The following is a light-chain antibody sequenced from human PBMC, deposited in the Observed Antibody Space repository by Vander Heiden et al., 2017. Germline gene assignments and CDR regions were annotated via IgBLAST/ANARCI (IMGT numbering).Light chain of an antibody. CDR1: NMGSKS. Sequence: SYVLTQPPSVSVAPGQTARITCGGNNMGSKSVDGSQQRPGQAPAVVVYDDRDRPSGIPGRFSGSNSGNTATLTISRVEAGDEADYYCQVWDGSSDLFGGGTKLTVL. CDR3: QVWDGSSDL. V-gene: IGLV3-21*02. CDR2: DDR. J-gene: IGLJ2*01.